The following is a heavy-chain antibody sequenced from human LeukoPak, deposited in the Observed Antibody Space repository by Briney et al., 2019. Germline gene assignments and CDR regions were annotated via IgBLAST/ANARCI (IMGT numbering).Heavy chain of an antibody. V-gene: IGHV3-66*01. D-gene: IGHD3-10*01. CDR2: ICTDGST. CDR1: GFTVRRNY. J-gene: IGHJ4*02. Sequence: GGSLRLSCAASGFTVRRNYINWVRQAPGKGLEWVSVICTDGSTYYADSVKGRFTISRDISKNTVYLQMNSLRAEDTAVYYCARVYYYVSGSRWGDYFDYWGQGTLVTVSS. CDR3: ARVYYYVSGSRWGDYFDY.